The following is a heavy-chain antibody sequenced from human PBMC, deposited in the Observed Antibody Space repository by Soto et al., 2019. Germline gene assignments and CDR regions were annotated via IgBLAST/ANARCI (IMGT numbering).Heavy chain of an antibody. V-gene: IGHV1-2*04. D-gene: IGHD6-13*01. CDR3: ARALVGSSWYPWFDP. CDR2: INPNSGGT. J-gene: IGHJ5*02. Sequence: QVQLVQSGAEVKKPGASVKVSCKASGYTFTGYYMHWVRQAPGQGLEWMGWINPNSGGTNYAQKFQGWVTMTRDTSISTAYMELSRLRSDDTAVYYCARALVGSSWYPWFDPWAQGTLVTVSS. CDR1: GYTFTGYY.